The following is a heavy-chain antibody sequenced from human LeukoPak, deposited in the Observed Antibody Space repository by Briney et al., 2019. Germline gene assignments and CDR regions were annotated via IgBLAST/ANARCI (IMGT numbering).Heavy chain of an antibody. D-gene: IGHD1-26*01. CDR3: AKGRELREYYFDY. V-gene: IGHV3-30*02. CDR1: EFAFSSYG. Sequence: GGSLRLSCAASEFAFSSYGMHWVRQAPGKGLEWVAFIRYDGSNKYYADSVKGRFTISRDNSKNTLYLQMNSLRAEDTAVYYCAKGRELREYYFDYWGQGTLVTVSS. CDR2: IRYDGSNK. J-gene: IGHJ4*02.